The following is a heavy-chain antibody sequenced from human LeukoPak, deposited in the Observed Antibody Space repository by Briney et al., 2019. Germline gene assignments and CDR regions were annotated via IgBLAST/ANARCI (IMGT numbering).Heavy chain of an antibody. CDR3: TTDPLTMLVEI. CDR2: IKSKADGGTT. V-gene: IGHV3-15*01. Sequence: GGSLRLSCAASGFTLKNAWMNWVRQAPGKGLEWVGRIKSKADGGTTDYAAPVKGRFTISRDDSKNTLYLQMNSLKTEDTAVYYCTTDPLTMLVEIWGQGTMVTVSS. D-gene: IGHD3-22*01. CDR1: GFTLKNAW. J-gene: IGHJ3*02.